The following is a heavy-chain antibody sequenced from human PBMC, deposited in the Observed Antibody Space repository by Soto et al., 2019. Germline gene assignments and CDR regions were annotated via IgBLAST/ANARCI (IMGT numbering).Heavy chain of an antibody. J-gene: IGHJ4*02. CDR1: GFTFSSYS. V-gene: IGHV3-48*04. CDR3: ARANVDTSVVNEYYFDY. D-gene: IGHD5-18*01. Sequence: PGGSLRLSCAASGFTFSSYSMNWVRQAPGKGLEWVSYISSSSSTIYYADSVKGRFTISRDNAKNSLYLQMNSLRAEDTAVYYCARANVDTSVVNEYYFDYWGQGTLVTVSS. CDR2: ISSSSSTI.